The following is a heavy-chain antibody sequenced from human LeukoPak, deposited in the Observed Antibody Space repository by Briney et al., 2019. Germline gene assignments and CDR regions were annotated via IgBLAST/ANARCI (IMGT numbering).Heavy chain of an antibody. CDR3: ARTIIDSSGYLDY. J-gene: IGHJ4*02. CDR1: GFTFSDYY. Sequence: PGGSLRLSCAASGFTFSDYYMSWIRQAPGKGLEWVSYISSSGSTIYYADSVKGRSTISRDNAKNSLYLQMNSLRAEDTAVYYCARTIIDSSGYLDYWGQGTLVTVSS. D-gene: IGHD3-22*01. CDR2: ISSSGSTI. V-gene: IGHV3-11*01.